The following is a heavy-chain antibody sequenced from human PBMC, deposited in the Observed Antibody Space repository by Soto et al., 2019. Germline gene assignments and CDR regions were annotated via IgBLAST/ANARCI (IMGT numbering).Heavy chain of an antibody. V-gene: IGHV3-23*01. D-gene: IGHD6-19*01. Sequence: VQLLESGGGLVQPGGSLRLSCAASGFTFSSYAMSWVRQAPGKGLEWVSAISGSGGSTYYADSVKGRFTISRDNSKNTLYLQMNSLRAEDTAVYYCAKDSVAVAGTGLYYYYYYGMDVWGQGTTVTVSS. CDR1: GFTFSSYA. J-gene: IGHJ6*02. CDR3: AKDSVAVAGTGLYYYYYYGMDV. CDR2: ISGSGGST.